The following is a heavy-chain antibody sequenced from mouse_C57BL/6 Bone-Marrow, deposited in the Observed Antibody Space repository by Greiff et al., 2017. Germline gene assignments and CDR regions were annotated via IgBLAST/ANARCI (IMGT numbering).Heavy chain of an antibody. CDR2: INPSSGYT. CDR3: ARSDGYYGWFAY. V-gene: IGHV1-7*01. CDR1: GYTFTSYW. Sequence: QVQLQQSGAELAKPGASVKLSCKASGYTFTSYWMHWVKPRPGQGLEWIGYINPSSGYTKYNQKFKDKATLNADKSSSTAYMQLSSLTYEDAAVYYCARSDGYYGWFAYGGQGTLVTVSA. D-gene: IGHD2-3*01. J-gene: IGHJ3*01.